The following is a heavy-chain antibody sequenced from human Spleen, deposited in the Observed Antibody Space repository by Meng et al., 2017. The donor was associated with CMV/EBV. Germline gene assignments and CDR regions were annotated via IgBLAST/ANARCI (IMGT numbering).Heavy chain of an antibody. CDR2: VMPILNIT. Sequence: CTASGGTFSSHTISWVRQAPGQGLEWMGWVMPILNITNYAEKFHGRLTIIADKSTTTAFLELSTLRSEDTALYYCVRDGYSPGFFQHWGQGTLVTVSS. CDR3: VRDGYSPGFFQH. CDR1: GGTFSSHT. V-gene: IGHV1-69*04. J-gene: IGHJ1*01. D-gene: IGHD5-18*01.